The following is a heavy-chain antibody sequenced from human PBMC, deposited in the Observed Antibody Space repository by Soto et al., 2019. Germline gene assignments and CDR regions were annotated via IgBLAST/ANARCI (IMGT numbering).Heavy chain of an antibody. CDR1: GGSISSYY. CDR2: IYYSGST. Sequence: TLSLTCTVSGGSISSYYWSWIRQPPGKGLEWIGYIYYSGSTNYNPSLKSRVTISVDTSKNQFSLKLSSVTAADTAVYYCASHGITGSWVYYGIDVWGQGTTVTVSS. D-gene: IGHD1-20*01. CDR3: ASHGITGSWVYYGIDV. V-gene: IGHV4-59*01. J-gene: IGHJ6*02.